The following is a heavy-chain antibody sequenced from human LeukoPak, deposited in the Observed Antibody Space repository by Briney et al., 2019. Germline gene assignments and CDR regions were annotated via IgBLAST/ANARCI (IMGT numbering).Heavy chain of an antibody. Sequence: ASVKVSCKASGYTFTSYYMHWVRQAPGQGLEWMGWINPNSGGTNYAQKFQGRVTMTRDTSISTAYMELSRLRSDDTAVYYCARVFVPQDDFDYWGQGTLVTVSS. CDR3: ARVFVPQDDFDY. J-gene: IGHJ4*02. CDR1: GYTFTSYY. D-gene: IGHD3-10*02. V-gene: IGHV1-2*02. CDR2: INPNSGGT.